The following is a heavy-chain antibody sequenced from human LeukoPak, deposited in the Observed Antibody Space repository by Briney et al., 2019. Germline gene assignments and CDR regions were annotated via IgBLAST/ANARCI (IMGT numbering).Heavy chain of an antibody. CDR3: ARDPWGPAANYMDV. J-gene: IGHJ6*03. Sequence: GGSLRLSCAASGFTFSSYSMNWVRQAPGKGLEWVSYISSSSSTIYYADSVKGRFTISRDNAKNSLYLQMSSLRAEDTAVYYCARDPWGPAANYMDVWGKGTTVTVSS. D-gene: IGHD2-2*01. CDR2: ISSSSSTI. CDR1: GFTFSSYS. V-gene: IGHV3-48*01.